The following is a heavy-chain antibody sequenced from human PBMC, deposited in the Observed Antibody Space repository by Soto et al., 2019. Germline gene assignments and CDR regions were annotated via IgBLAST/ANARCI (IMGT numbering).Heavy chain of an antibody. J-gene: IGHJ4*02. D-gene: IGHD3-10*01. Sequence: EVQLVESGGGLVQPGGSLRLSCAASGFTFSSYWMHWVRQVPGKGLVWVSRIRGDGSDIQYADSVKDRFTISRDNAKNTLDRQMTSLRAEDTAVYYCAKDLVYGSGSLGHGGKGTLVTVPS. V-gene: IGHV3-74*03. CDR3: AKDLVYGSGSLGH. CDR2: IRGDGSDI. CDR1: GFTFSSYW.